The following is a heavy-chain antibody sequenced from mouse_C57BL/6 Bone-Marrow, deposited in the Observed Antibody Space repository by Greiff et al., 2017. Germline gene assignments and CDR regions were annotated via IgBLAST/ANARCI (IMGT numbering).Heavy chain of an antibody. CDR2: IWGGGST. D-gene: IGHD1-1*01. V-gene: IGHV2-9*01. Sequence: VKLMESGPGLVAPSQSLSITCTVSGFSLTSYGVDWVRQPPGKGLEWLGVIWGGGSTNYNSAPMSRLSISKDNSKSQVFLRMNSQQTDDTAMYYCAGSLYAMDYWGQGTAVTVSS. CDR1: GFSLTSYG. CDR3: AGSLYAMDY. J-gene: IGHJ4*01.